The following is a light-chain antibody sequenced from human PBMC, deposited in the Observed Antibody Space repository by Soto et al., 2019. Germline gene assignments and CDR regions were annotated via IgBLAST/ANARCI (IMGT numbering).Light chain of an antibody. CDR2: AAS. CDR3: QQSYSTART. Sequence: DIQMTQSPSSLSASVGDRVTITCRASQSISSDLNWYQQKPGKAPKLLIYAASSLQSGVPSRFSGSESGKDFTLTISSLQPDDFAIFCCQQSYSTARTFGHGTKVEIK. CDR1: QSISSD. J-gene: IGKJ1*01. V-gene: IGKV1-39*01.